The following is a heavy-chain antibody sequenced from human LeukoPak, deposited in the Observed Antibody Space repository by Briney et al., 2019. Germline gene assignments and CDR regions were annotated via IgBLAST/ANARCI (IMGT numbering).Heavy chain of an antibody. Sequence: GGSLRLSCAASGFTFSRYGMHWVRQAPGKGLKGVAVIWYDGSNKYYADSVKGRFTISRDNSKNTLYLQMNSLRAEDTAVYYCARDSPASAGRLDYWGQGTLVTVSS. D-gene: IGHD6-13*01. J-gene: IGHJ4*02. V-gene: IGHV3-33*01. CDR1: GFTFSRYG. CDR3: ARDSPASAGRLDY. CDR2: IWYDGSNK.